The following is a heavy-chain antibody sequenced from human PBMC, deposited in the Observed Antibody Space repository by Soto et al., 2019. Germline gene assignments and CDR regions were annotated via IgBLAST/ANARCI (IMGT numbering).Heavy chain of an antibody. CDR3: AKNLEYDILTGYYDY. Sequence: GGSLRLSCAASGFTFSSYAMSWVRQAPGKGLEWVSAISGSGGSTYYADSVKGRFTISRVNSKNTLYLQMNSLRAEDTAVYYCAKNLEYDILTGYYDYWGQGTLVTVSS. V-gene: IGHV3-23*01. D-gene: IGHD3-9*01. CDR2: ISGSGGST. J-gene: IGHJ4*02. CDR1: GFTFSSYA.